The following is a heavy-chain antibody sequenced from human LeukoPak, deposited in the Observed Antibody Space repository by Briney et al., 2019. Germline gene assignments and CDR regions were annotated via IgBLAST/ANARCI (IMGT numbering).Heavy chain of an antibody. V-gene: IGHV4-59*12. CDR2: IYYSGST. J-gene: IGHJ4*02. CDR1: GHSISSYY. Sequence: SSETLSLTCTVSGHSISSYYWSWIRQPPGKGLEWIGFIYYSGSTNYNPSLKSRVTISVDTSKNQFSLKLSSVTAADTAVYYCARMIGYYDSSGYCFDYWGQGTLVTVSS. D-gene: IGHD3-22*01. CDR3: ARMIGYYDSSGYCFDY.